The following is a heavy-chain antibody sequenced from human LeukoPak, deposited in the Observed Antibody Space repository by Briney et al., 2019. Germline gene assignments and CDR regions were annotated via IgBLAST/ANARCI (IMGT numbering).Heavy chain of an antibody. Sequence: GGSLRLSCAASGFTFDDYVMSWVRHAPGKGLEWVSGISGRGASKYYADSVKGRFTISRDNSKNTLYLQMNSLRAEDTAVYYCAKGVVVAPDVTPFDYWGQGTLVTVSS. CDR3: AKGVVVAPDVTPFDY. CDR2: ISGRGASK. V-gene: IGHV3-23*01. J-gene: IGHJ4*02. D-gene: IGHD2-2*01. CDR1: GFTFDDYV.